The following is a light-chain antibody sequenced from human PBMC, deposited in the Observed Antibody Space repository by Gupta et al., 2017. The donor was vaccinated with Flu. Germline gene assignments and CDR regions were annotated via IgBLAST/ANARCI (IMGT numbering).Light chain of an antibody. Sequence: QSVLTQPPSASGTPGQRVTISCSGSRSNIGSNTVNWYQQLPGTAPKLLIYSNNQRPSGVPERFSGSKYGTSASMAISGLQAEDEADYYCAAWDDSLNGRVFGGGTKLTVL. CDR2: SNN. J-gene: IGLJ3*02. V-gene: IGLV1-44*01. CDR1: RSNIGSNT. CDR3: AAWDDSLNGRV.